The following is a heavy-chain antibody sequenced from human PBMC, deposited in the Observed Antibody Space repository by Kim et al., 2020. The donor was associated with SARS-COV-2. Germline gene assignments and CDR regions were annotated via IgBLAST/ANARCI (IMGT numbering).Heavy chain of an antibody. CDR2: MNPNSGNT. V-gene: IGHV1-8*01. J-gene: IGHJ4*02. CDR1: GYTFTSYD. CDR3: ARGLSHVAGTWSFDY. D-gene: IGHD6-19*01. Sequence: ASVKVSCKASGYTFTSYDINWVRQATGQGLEWMGWMNPNSGNTGYAQKFQGRVTMTRNTSISTAYMELSSLRSEDSAVYYCARGLSHVAGTWSFDYWGQGTLVTVSS.